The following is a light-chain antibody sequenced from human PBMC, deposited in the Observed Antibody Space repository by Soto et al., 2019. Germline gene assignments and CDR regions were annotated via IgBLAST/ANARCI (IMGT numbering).Light chain of an antibody. CDR1: SSDVGGYNY. CDR2: EVS. CDR3: SSYAGSNNLV. Sequence: QSALTQPPSASGSPGQSVTISCTGTSSDVGGYNYVSWYQQHPGKVPKLMIYEVSKRPSGVPDRFSGSKSGNTASLTVSGIQSEDEADYYCSSYAGSNNLVFGGGTKLTVL. V-gene: IGLV2-8*01. J-gene: IGLJ3*02.